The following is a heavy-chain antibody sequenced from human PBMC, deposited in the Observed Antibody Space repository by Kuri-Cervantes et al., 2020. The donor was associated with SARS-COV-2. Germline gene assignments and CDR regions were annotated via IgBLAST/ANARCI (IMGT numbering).Heavy chain of an antibody. CDR2: ISWNSGSI. CDR3: ARAQYYYDSSGPTDY. Sequence: GGSLRLSCAASGFTFDDYAMHWVRQAPGKGLEWVSGISWNSGSIGYADSVKGRFTISGDNAKNSLYLQMNSLRAEDTAVYYCARAQYYYDSSGPTDYWGQGTLVTVSS. V-gene: IGHV3-9*01. CDR1: GFTFDDYA. D-gene: IGHD3-22*01. J-gene: IGHJ4*02.